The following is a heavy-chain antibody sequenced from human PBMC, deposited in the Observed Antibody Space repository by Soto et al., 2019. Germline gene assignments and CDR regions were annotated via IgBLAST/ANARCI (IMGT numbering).Heavy chain of an antibody. V-gene: IGHV4-39*01. Sequence: PSETLSLTCTVSGGSISSSSYYWGWIRQPPGKGLEWIGSIYYSGSTYYNPSLKSRVTISVDTSKNQFSLKLSSVTAADTAVYYCARRVEMATITFSYYGMDVWGQGTTVTVSS. CDR3: ARRVEMATITFSYYGMDV. CDR2: IYYSGST. CDR1: GGSISSSSYY. J-gene: IGHJ6*02. D-gene: IGHD5-12*01.